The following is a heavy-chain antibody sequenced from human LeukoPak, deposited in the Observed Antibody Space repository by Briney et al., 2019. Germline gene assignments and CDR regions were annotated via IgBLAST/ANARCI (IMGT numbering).Heavy chain of an antibody. J-gene: IGHJ4*02. D-gene: IGHD3-22*01. V-gene: IGHV4-59*01. Sequence: PSETLSLICSVSGGYISGFYWSWIRQPPGKGLEWIGHIYYTGSNYNRPSLKTRVTMSLDTSKNQLFLNLSSLTAADTAVYYCARSYYDSSGYRYYDYWGQGTLVTVSS. CDR1: GGYISGFY. CDR2: IYYTGSN. CDR3: ARSYYDSSGYRYYDY.